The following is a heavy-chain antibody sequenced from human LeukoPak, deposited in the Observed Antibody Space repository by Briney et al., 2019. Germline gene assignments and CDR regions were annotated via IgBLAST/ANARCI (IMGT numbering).Heavy chain of an antibody. Sequence: ASVKVSCKASGGTFSSYAISWVRQAPGQGLEWMGGIIPIFGTANYAQKFQGRVTITADESTSTAYMEPSSLRSEDTAVYYCARGGEAYCSGGSCHFDYWGQGTLVTVSS. V-gene: IGHV1-69*01. J-gene: IGHJ4*02. CDR2: IIPIFGTA. CDR1: GGTFSSYA. CDR3: ARGGEAYCSGGSCHFDY. D-gene: IGHD2-15*01.